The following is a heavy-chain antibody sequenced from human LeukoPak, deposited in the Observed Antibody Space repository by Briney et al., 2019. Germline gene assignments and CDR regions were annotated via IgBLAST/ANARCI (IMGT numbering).Heavy chain of an antibody. D-gene: IGHD4-17*01. V-gene: IGHV3-53*01. J-gene: IGHJ4*02. CDR1: GFTVSNNY. Sequence: PGGSLRLSCAASGFTVSNNYMSWVRQAPGKGLEWVSVIYSGGSTYSADSVKGRFTISRDNSKNTLYLHMNSLRAEDTAVYYCARDDYGDEGADYWGQGTLVTVSS. CDR3: ARDDYGDEGADY. CDR2: IYSGGST.